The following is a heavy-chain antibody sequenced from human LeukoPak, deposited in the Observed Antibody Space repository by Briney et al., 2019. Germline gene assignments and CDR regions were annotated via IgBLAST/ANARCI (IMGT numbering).Heavy chain of an antibody. Sequence: SETLSLTCTVSGGSISSYYWSWIRQPPGKGLEWIGYIYYSGSTNYNPSLKSRVTISVDTSKNQFSLKLSSVTAADTAVYYCARGDYYDSSGYPATNWFDPWGQGTLVTVSS. D-gene: IGHD3-22*01. CDR2: IYYSGST. CDR1: GGSISSYY. J-gene: IGHJ5*02. CDR3: ARGDYYDSSGYPATNWFDP. V-gene: IGHV4-59*01.